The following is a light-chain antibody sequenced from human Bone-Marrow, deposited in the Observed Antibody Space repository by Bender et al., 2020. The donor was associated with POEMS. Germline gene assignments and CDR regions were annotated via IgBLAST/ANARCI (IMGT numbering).Light chain of an antibody. CDR2: DVS. CDR3: QSYDNSLGGWV. J-gene: IGLJ3*02. V-gene: IGLV2-14*02. CDR1: SSDVGSYHL. Sequence: QSALTQPASVSGSPGQSITISCTGTSSDVGSYHLVSWYQQHPGKAPKLMIYDVSNRPSGVSNRFSGSKSGNTASLTITGLQAEDEGDYYCQSYDNSLGGWVFGGGTKLTVL.